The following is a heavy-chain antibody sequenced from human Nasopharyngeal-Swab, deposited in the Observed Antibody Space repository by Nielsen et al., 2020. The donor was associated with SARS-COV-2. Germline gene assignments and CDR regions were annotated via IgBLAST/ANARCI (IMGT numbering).Heavy chain of an antibody. V-gene: IGHV1-46*01. CDR2: INPSGGST. D-gene: IGHD3-10*01. J-gene: IGHJ6*02. CDR1: GYTFTSYY. CDR3: AGSLAGSGPEYYYYYGMDV. Sequence: ASVEVSCKASGYTFTSYYMHWVRQAPGQGLEWMGIINPSGGSTNYAQKFQGRVTITADESTSTAYMELSSLRSEDTAVYYCAGSLAGSGPEYYYYYGMDVWGQGTTVTVSS.